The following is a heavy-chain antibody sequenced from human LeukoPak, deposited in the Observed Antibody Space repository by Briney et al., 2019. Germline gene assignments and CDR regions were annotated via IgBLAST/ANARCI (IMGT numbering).Heavy chain of an antibody. D-gene: IGHD2/OR15-2a*01. Sequence: GGSLRLSCAASGFTFSSYAMSWVRQAPGKGLERVSVISGSGGGASYADSVKGRFTISRDNSKNTLYLQMNSLRAEDTAVYYCAKVSKGGSTRWFEPWGQGTLVTVSS. CDR3: AKVSKGGSTRWFEP. J-gene: IGHJ5*02. CDR2: ISGSGGGA. V-gene: IGHV3-23*01. CDR1: GFTFSSYA.